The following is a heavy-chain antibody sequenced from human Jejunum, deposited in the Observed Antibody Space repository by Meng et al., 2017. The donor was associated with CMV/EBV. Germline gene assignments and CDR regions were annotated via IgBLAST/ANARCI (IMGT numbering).Heavy chain of an antibody. CDR2: IRSKANNSAT. CDR1: GSA. J-gene: IGHJ6*02. CDR3: SSSCSGATCYDYYGMDV. Sequence: GSAVHWVRQASGKGLEWVGRIRSKANNSATAYAASVKGRFTFSRDDSENTAYLQMNSLKTEDTAVYYCSSSCSGATCYDYYGMDVWGQGTTVTVSS. V-gene: IGHV3-73*01. D-gene: IGHD2-15*01.